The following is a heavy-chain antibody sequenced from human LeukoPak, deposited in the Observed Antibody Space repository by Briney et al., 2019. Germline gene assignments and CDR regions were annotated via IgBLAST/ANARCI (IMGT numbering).Heavy chain of an antibody. CDR1: GFTFSSYA. D-gene: IGHD3-22*01. CDR2: ISGSGGST. J-gene: IGHJ4*02. Sequence: PGGPLRLSCAASGFTFSSYAMSWVRQAPGKGLEWVSAISGSGGSTYYADSVKGRFTISRDNSKNTLYLQMNSLRAEDTAVYYCAKGSYDSANGALDYWGQGTLVTVSS. V-gene: IGHV3-23*01. CDR3: AKGSYDSANGALDY.